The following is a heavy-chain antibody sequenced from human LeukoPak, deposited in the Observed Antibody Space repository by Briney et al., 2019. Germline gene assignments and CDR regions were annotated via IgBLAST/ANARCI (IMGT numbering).Heavy chain of an antibody. CDR3: ARWVATPRGYFDY. J-gene: IGHJ4*02. Sequence: SETLSLTCAVYGGSFSGYYWSWIRQPPGKGLEWIGNVYYGGSTYYNPSLKSRVTMSVDTSKNQFSLELTSVTAADTAVYYCARWVATPRGYFDYWGQGTLLTVSS. CDR1: GGSFSGYY. CDR2: VYYGGST. D-gene: IGHD5-12*01. V-gene: IGHV4-34*01.